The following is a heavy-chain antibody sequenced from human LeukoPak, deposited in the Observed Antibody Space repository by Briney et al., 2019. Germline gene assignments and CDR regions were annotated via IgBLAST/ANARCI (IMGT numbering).Heavy chain of an antibody. V-gene: IGHV4-4*07. CDR3: ARADYYGSGSYSAY. Sequence: PSETLSLTCTVSGGSISSYYWSWIRQPAGKGLEWLGRIYTSGSTNYNPSLKSRVTMSVDTSKNQFSLKLSSVTAADTAVYYCARADYYGSGSYSAYWGQGTLVTVSS. CDR1: GGSISSYY. J-gene: IGHJ4*02. CDR2: IYTSGST. D-gene: IGHD3-10*01.